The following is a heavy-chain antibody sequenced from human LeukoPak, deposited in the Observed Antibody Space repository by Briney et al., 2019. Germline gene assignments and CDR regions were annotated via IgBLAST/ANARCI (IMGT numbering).Heavy chain of an antibody. Sequence: SETLSLTCTVSGGSISSYYWSWIRQPPGKGLEWIGYIYTSGSTNYNPPLKSRVTISVDTSKNQFSLKLSSVTAADTAVYYCASTGYSSGWGNSNWGQGTLVTVSS. CDR1: GGSISSYY. CDR3: ASTGYSSGWGNSN. J-gene: IGHJ4*02. CDR2: IYTSGST. D-gene: IGHD6-19*01. V-gene: IGHV4-4*09.